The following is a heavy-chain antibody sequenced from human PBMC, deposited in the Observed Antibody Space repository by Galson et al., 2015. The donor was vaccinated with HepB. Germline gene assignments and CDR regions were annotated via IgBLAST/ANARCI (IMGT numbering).Heavy chain of an antibody. CDR3: ARDGNSSSWDEVDY. CDR1: GFTFSSYA. J-gene: IGHJ4*02. Sequence: SLRLSCAASGFTFSSYAMHWVRQAPGKGLEWVAVISYDGSNKYYAGSVKGRFTISRDNSKNTLYLQMNSLRAEDTAVYYCARDGNSSSWDEVDYWGQGTLVTVSP. D-gene: IGHD6-13*01. CDR2: ISYDGSNK. V-gene: IGHV3-30*04.